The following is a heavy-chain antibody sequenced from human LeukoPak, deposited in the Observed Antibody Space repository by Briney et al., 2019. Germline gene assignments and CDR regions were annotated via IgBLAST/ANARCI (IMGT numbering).Heavy chain of an antibody. Sequence: PGGSLRLSCAASGFTVSSNYMTWVRQAPGKGLEWVSIIYSGGSTYYADSVKGRFTISRDNAKNSLFLQMNSLRAEDTALYYCGKDKIGATYGMDVWGQGTTVTVSS. D-gene: IGHD3-10*01. CDR2: IYSGGST. CDR1: GFTVSSNY. CDR3: GKDKIGATYGMDV. V-gene: IGHV3-53*05. J-gene: IGHJ6*02.